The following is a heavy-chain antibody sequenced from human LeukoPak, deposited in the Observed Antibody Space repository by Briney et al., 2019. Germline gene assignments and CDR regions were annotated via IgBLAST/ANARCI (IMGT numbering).Heavy chain of an antibody. CDR1: GFTIGNRA. Sequence: GSLRLSCAASGFTIGNRAMGWFRQASGKGLEWVSLNIGSGGTTYYAGSVKGRFTVFRDTSRNTLHLQMNNLRAEDTALYYCARRGYNYGQFDLCGPGTLVTVSS. D-gene: IGHD5-18*01. CDR2: NIGSGGTT. CDR3: ARRGYNYGQFDL. V-gene: IGHV3-23*01. J-gene: IGHJ4*02.